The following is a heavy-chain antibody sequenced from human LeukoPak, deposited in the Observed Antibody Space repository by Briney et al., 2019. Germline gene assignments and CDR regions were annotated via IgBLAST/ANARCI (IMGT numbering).Heavy chain of an antibody. CDR1: GGSISSYY. CDR3: ARKLLSSLGFDP. V-gene: IGHV4-59*01. J-gene: IGHJ5*02. Sequence: SETLSLTCTVSGGSISSYYWSWIRQPPGKGLEWIGYIYYSGSTNYNPSLKSRVTISVDTSKNQFSLKLSSVTAADTAVYYCARKLLSSLGFDPWGQGTLVTVSS. D-gene: IGHD6-13*01. CDR2: IYYSGST.